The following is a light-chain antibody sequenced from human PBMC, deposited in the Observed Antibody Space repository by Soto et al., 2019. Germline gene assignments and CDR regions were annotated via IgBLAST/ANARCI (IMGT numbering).Light chain of an antibody. Sequence: QSALTQPASVSGSPGQSITISCTGTSGDIGGYKDVSWYQQHPGKAPQVLIFEVSYRPYGISNRFSGSKSGNVASLTISGLQAEDEADYYCCSYRSGTSPYYVFGTGTKVTVL. V-gene: IGLV2-14*03. J-gene: IGLJ1*01. CDR1: SGDIGGYKD. CDR3: CSYRSGTSPYYV. CDR2: EVS.